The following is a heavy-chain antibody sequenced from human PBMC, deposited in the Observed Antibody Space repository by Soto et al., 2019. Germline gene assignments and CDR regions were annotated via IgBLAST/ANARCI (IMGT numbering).Heavy chain of an antibody. CDR1: GYTFTSHV. J-gene: IGHJ4*02. V-gene: IGHV1-69*13. D-gene: IGHD3-22*01. Sequence: SVKVSCKASGYTFTSHVINWVRQAPGQGLEWMGGIIPIFGTANYAQKFQGRVTITADESTSTAYMELSSLRSEDTAVYYCANEGSLARENYYDSSGYLAFDYWGQGTLVTVSS. CDR2: IIPIFGTA. CDR3: ANEGSLARENYYDSSGYLAFDY.